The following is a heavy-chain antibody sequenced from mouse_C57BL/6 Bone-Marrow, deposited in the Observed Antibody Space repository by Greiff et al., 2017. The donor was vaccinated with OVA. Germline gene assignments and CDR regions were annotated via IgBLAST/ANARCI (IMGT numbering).Heavy chain of an antibody. D-gene: IGHD2-4*01. J-gene: IGHJ3*01. Sequence: QVQLQQPGAELVKPGASVKLSCKASGYTFTSYWMHWVKQRPGQGLEWIGMIHPNSGSTNYNEKFKSKATLTVDKSSSTAYMQLSSLTSEDSAVYYCARSGDYDYDGGFAYWGQGTLVTVSA. V-gene: IGHV1-64*01. CDR2: IHPNSGST. CDR3: ARSGDYDYDGGFAY. CDR1: GYTFTSYW.